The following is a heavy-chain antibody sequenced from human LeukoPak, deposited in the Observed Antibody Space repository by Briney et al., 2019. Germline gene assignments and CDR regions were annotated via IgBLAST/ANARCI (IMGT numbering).Heavy chain of an antibody. CDR1: GGSFSGYY. J-gene: IGHJ6*03. CDR2: INHSGST. V-gene: IGHV4-34*01. CDR3: ARQISDYYYYYMDV. D-gene: IGHD2/OR15-2a*01. Sequence: KTSETLSLTCAVYGGSFSGYYWSWIRQPPGKGLEWIGEINHSGSTNYDPSLKSRVTISVDTSKNQFSLKLNSVTAADTAMYYCARQISDYYYYYMDVWGEGITVTVSS.